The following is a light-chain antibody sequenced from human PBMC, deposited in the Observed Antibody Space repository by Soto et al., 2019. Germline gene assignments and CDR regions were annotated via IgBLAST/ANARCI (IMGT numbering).Light chain of an antibody. CDR2: EGS. CDR1: FSDVGSYNL. Sequence: QSALTQPASVSGSPGQSITISCTGTFSDVGSYNLVSWYQQHPGKAPKLMIYEGSKRPSGVSNRFSGSKSGNTASLTISGLQAEDEADYYCCSYAGSSTLVFGGGTKLTVL. J-gene: IGLJ2*01. V-gene: IGLV2-23*01. CDR3: CSYAGSSTLV.